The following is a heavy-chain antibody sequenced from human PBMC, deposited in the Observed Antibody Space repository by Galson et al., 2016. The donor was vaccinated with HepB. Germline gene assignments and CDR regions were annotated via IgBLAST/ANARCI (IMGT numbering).Heavy chain of an antibody. D-gene: IGHD3-10*01. J-gene: IGHJ4*02. CDR3: EREVGRRNDGSGSRYYFDY. Sequence: TLSLTCTVSGDSISSGGHYWSWIRQHPETGLEWIGYVFHTGSNHYNPTLKSRVTISVDTSGDQFSLNLTSVTAADTAVYLCEREVGRRNDGSGSRYYFDYWGRGTLVTVSP. V-gene: IGHV4-31*03. CDR1: GDSISSGGHY. CDR2: VFHTGSN.